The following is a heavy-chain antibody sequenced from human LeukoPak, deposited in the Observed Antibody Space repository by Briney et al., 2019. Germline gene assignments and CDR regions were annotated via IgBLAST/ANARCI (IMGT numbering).Heavy chain of an antibody. CDR2: INPSGGST. V-gene: IGHV1-46*01. CDR3: ARDLNWNGLNDAFDI. CDR1: GYTFTSYY. D-gene: IGHD1-1*01. Sequence: ASVKVSCKASGYTFTSYYMHWVRQAPGQGLEWMGIINPSGGSTSYAQTFQGRVTMTRDTSTSTVYMELSSLRSEDTAVYYCARDLNWNGLNDAFDIWGQGTMVTVSS. J-gene: IGHJ3*02.